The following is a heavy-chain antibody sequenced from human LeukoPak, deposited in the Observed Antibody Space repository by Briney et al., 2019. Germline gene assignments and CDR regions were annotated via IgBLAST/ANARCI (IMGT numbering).Heavy chain of an antibody. D-gene: IGHD6-13*01. Sequence: GGSLRLSCAASGFTVSANYMTWIRQAPGKGLKWVSVIYSGGSTYYDASVKGRFTISRDNSKNTLSLQMYCLRAEDTAVYYCARGISIAAAVGYYMGVWGKGTTVTVSS. CDR2: IYSGGST. CDR1: GFTVSANY. J-gene: IGHJ6*03. CDR3: ARGISIAAAVGYYMGV. V-gene: IGHV3-53*01.